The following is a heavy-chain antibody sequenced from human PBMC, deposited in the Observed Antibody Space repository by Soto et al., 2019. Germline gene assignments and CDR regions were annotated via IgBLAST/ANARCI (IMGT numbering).Heavy chain of an antibody. CDR2: ISAYNGNT. CDR1: GYTFTSYG. Sequence: QVQLVQSGAEVKKPGASVKVSCKTSGYTFTSYGIGWVRQAPGQGLEWMGWISAYNGNTNYAQKLQGRVTMTTDTSXSSXYMELRSLRSDDTAVYYCATSNCSGGSCYSYYFDYWGQGTLVTVSS. CDR3: ATSNCSGGSCYSYYFDY. D-gene: IGHD2-15*01. J-gene: IGHJ4*02. V-gene: IGHV1-18*01.